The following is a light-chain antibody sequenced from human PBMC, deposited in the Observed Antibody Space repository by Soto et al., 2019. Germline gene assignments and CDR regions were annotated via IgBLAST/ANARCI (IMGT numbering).Light chain of an antibody. V-gene: IGKV3-20*01. CDR1: QSVSSSY. CDR2: GAS. Sequence: EIVLTQSPGTLSLSPGEGATLSCRASQSVSSSYLAWYQQKPGQAPRLLIYGASRRATGIPDRFSGSGSGTDCTLTISRLEPEDFAVYYCQQYASSRPFTFGPGTKVDIK. J-gene: IGKJ3*01. CDR3: QQYASSRPFT.